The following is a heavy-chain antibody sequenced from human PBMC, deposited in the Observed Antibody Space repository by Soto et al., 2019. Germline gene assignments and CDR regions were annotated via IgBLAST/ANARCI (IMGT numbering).Heavy chain of an antibody. CDR3: AKTYYGSGSYIYMDV. D-gene: IGHD3-10*01. CDR2: ISGSGGST. Sequence: EVQLLESGGGLVQPGGSLRLSCAASGFTFSSYAMSWVRQAPGKGLEWVSAISGSGGSTYYADSVKGRFTISRDTSKNTLYLQMNSLRAEDTAVYYCAKTYYGSGSYIYMDVWGKGTTVTVSS. V-gene: IGHV3-23*01. J-gene: IGHJ6*03. CDR1: GFTFSSYA.